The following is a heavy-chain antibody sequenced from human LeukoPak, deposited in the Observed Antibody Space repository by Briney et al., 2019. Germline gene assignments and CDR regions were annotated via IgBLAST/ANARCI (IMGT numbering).Heavy chain of an antibody. J-gene: IGHJ6*03. CDR2: ISGGST. V-gene: IGHV3-38-3*01. D-gene: IGHD6-13*01. CDR1: GFTVSSNE. CDR3: ARIAAAGVDYYYYYMDV. Sequence: GGSLRLSCAASGFTVSSNEMSWVRQAPGKGLEWVSSISGGSTYYADSRKGRFTIARDNSKNTLHLQMNSLGAEDTAVYYCARIAAAGVDYYYYYMDVWGKGTTVTVSS.